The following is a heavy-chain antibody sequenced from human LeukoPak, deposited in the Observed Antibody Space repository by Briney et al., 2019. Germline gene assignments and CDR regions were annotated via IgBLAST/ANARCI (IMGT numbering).Heavy chain of an antibody. CDR2: IIPIFGTA. CDR1: GSTFSSYA. Sequence: ASVKVSCKASGSTFSSYAISWVRQAPGQGLEWMGGIIPIFGTANYAQKFQGRVTITADESTSTAYMELSSLRSEDTAVYYCARSLEDYYYYGMDVWGQGTTVTVSS. CDR3: ARSLEDYYYYGMDV. J-gene: IGHJ6*02. V-gene: IGHV1-69*13.